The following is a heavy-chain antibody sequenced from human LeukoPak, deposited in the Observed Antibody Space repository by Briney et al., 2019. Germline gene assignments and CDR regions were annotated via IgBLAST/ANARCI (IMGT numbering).Heavy chain of an antibody. CDR1: GFTFSSYG. V-gene: IGHV3-33*01. Sequence: PGRPLRLSCAASGFTFSSYGMHWVRQAPGKGLEWVAVIWYDGSNKYYADSVKGRFTISRDNSKNTLYLQMNSLRAEVTAVYYCAAAGVYCSSTSCYLVYWGQGTLVTVSS. J-gene: IGHJ4*02. D-gene: IGHD2-2*01. CDR2: IWYDGSNK. CDR3: AAAGVYCSSTSCYLVY.